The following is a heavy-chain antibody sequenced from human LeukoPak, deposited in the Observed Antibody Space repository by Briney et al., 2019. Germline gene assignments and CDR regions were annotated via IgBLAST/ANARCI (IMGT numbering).Heavy chain of an antibody. CDR3: AIDFDTSGNFDS. Sequence: GASVKVSCKASGYTFTSYYMHWVRQAPGQGLEWMGIINPNDGSTTYARKFQGRVTMTRDTSTNTAYMELSSLKSEDTAIYYCAIDFDTSGNFDSWGQGTQVTVSS. CDR2: INPNDGST. CDR1: GYTFTSYY. D-gene: IGHD3-22*01. J-gene: IGHJ4*02. V-gene: IGHV1-46*01.